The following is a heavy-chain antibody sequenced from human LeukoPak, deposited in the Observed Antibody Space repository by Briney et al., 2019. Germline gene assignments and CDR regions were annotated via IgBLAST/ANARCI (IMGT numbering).Heavy chain of an antibody. CDR1: GFTFNTYA. J-gene: IGHJ4*02. D-gene: IGHD6-19*01. CDR2: ISGSGDST. Sequence: GGSLRLSWAASGFTFNTYAMSWVRQAPGKGLEWVSAISGSGDSTFYADSVKGRFTISRDNSKNTLYLQIHSLRGEDTAVYYCAKGKGSSSSSIGWWVQGTLVTVSS. V-gene: IGHV3-23*01. CDR3: AKGKGSSSSSIGW.